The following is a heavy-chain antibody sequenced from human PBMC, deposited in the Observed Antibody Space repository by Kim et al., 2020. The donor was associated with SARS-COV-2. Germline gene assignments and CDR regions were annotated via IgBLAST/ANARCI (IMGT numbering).Heavy chain of an antibody. D-gene: IGHD4-17*01. V-gene: IGHV4-39*01. J-gene: IGHJ5*02. Sequence: SETLSLTCTVSGGSISSSSYYWGWIRQPPGKGLEWIGSIYYSGSTYYNPSLKSRVTISVDTSKNQFSLKLSSVTAADTAVYYCARVSDYGVHNWFDPWGQGTLVTVSS. CDR2: IYYSGST. CDR3: ARVSDYGVHNWFDP. CDR1: GGSISSSSYY.